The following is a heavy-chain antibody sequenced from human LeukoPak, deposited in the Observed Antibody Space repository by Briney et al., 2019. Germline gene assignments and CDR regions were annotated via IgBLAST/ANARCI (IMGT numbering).Heavy chain of an antibody. V-gene: IGHV3-30*04. Sequence: GGSLRLSCAASGFTFSSYAMHWVRQAPGKGLEWVAVISYDGSNKYYADSVKGRFTISRDNAKNSLYLQMNSLRAEDTAVYYCARFDSGTTIGLDYRGQGTLVTVSS. CDR2: ISYDGSNK. J-gene: IGHJ4*02. CDR1: GFTFSSYA. D-gene: IGHD5-12*01. CDR3: ARFDSGTTIGLDY.